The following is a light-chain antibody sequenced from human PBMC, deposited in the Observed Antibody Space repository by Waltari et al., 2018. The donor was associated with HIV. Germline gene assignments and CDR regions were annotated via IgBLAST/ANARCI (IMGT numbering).Light chain of an antibody. Sequence: QSALTQPPSASGSPGQSVTISCPGTSSDVGGYNYVSWYQHHPGKAPKLMIYEVSTRPSGVPDRFSGSKSGSTASLTVSGLQAEDEADYYCSSYAGSNNRWVFGGGTKLTAL. CDR1: SSDVGGYNY. CDR2: EVS. J-gene: IGLJ3*02. V-gene: IGLV2-8*01. CDR3: SSYAGSNNRWV.